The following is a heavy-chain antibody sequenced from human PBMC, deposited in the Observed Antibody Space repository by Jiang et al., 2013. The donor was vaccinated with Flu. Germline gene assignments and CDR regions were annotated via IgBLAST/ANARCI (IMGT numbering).Heavy chain of an antibody. CDR3: ARDTPEYYDFWSGYPNGVDY. Sequence: RQAPGKGLEWVAVISYDGSNKYYADSVKGRFTISRDNSKNTLYLQMNSLRAEDTAVYYCARDTPEYYDFWSGYPNGVDYWGQGTLVTVSS. CDR2: ISYDGSNK. V-gene: IGHV3-30*04. J-gene: IGHJ4*02. D-gene: IGHD3-3*01.